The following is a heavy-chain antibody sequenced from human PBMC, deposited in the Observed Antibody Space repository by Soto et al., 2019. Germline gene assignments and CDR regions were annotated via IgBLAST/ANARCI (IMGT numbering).Heavy chain of an antibody. V-gene: IGHV3-23*01. CDR2: ISDSGSST. Sequence: EVQLLESGGGLIQPGGSLRLSCTASGFTFNSYAMSWVRQAPGKGLEWVSGISDSGSSTYHADSVKGRFTISRDNTRNTLYLRMNSLRAEDTAVYYCAKGSAPYRPYFFDFWGQGTLVPVSS. D-gene: IGHD4-4*01. CDR3: AKGSAPYRPYFFDF. J-gene: IGHJ4*02. CDR1: GFTFNSYA.